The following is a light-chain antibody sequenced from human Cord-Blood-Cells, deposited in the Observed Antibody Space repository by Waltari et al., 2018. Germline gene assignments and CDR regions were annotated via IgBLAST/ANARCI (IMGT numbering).Light chain of an antibody. CDR2: EVS. CDR3: SSYAGSNVV. Sequence: QSALTQPPSASGSPGQPVTISCTGTSSDVGGYTYVSRYQQNPGKAPKPMIYEVSKRPSGVPDRFSGSKSGNTASLTVSGLQAEDEADYYCSSYAGSNVVFGGGTKLTVL. V-gene: IGLV2-8*01. J-gene: IGLJ2*01. CDR1: SSDVGGYTY.